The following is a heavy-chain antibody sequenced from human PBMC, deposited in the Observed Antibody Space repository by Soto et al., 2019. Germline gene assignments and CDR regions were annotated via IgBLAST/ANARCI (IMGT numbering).Heavy chain of an antibody. D-gene: IGHD3-22*01. CDR2: VSSTGST. J-gene: IGHJ5*02. CDR3: ARFSPPRKSYDSNPGWFDP. CDR1: GGSLNSYY. V-gene: IGHV4-59*01. Sequence: SETLSLTCTVSGGSLNSYYWTWIRQSPGKGLEWIGYVSSTGSTNYNPSLKSRLTMSLDTSTNEVSLSLTSVTAADAAVYFCARFSPPRKSYDSNPGWFDPWGQGIVVT.